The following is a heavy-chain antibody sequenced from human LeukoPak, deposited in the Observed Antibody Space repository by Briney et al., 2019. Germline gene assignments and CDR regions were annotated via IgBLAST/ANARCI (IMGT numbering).Heavy chain of an antibody. CDR1: GFTVITND. D-gene: IGHD1-14*01. CDR2: LYSDGNT. CDR3: ARGVEPLAANTLAY. V-gene: IGHV3-53*01. J-gene: IGHJ4*02. Sequence: GGSLRLSCAASGFTVITNDMTWVRQAPGKGLEWVSVLYSDGNTKYADSVQGRFTISRDKSKNTLYLEMNSLSPDDTAVYYCARGVEPLAANTLAYWGQGTLVTVSS.